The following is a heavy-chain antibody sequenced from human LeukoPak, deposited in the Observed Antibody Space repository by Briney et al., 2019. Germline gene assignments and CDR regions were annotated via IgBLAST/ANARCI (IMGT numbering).Heavy chain of an antibody. CDR1: GYTFTGYY. V-gene: IGHV1-2*02. D-gene: IGHD2-21*02. CDR3: ARGQGNCGGDCYYDAFDI. Sequence: ASVKVSCKASGYTFTGYYMHWVRQAPGQGLEWMGWINPNSGGTNYAQKFQVRVTMTRDTSTSTAYMELSRLRSDDTAVYYCARGQGNCGGDCYYDAFDIWGQGTMVTVSS. J-gene: IGHJ3*02. CDR2: INPNSGGT.